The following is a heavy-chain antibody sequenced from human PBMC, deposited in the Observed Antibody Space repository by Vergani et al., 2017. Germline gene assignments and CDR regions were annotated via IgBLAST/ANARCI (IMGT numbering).Heavy chain of an antibody. Sequence: EVQLLESGGGLVQPGGSLRLSCAASGFSFSSYAASWVRPAPGKGLEWVSAISGSGGSTYYAGSVKGRFTISRDNSRNTLYMQMNSLRAEDTAVYNCAKDHIVLIQGYCFDDWGQGTLVTVSS. V-gene: IGHV3-23*01. CDR2: ISGSGGST. CDR3: AKDHIVLIQGYCFDD. J-gene: IGHJ4*02. CDR1: GFSFSSYA. D-gene: IGHD2-8*01.